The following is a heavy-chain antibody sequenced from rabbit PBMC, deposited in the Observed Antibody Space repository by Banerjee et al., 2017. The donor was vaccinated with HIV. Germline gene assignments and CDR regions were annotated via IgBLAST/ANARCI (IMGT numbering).Heavy chain of an antibody. CDR3: ARGSPYYIDWLDL. CDR2: ITTGNSGTT. J-gene: IGHJ5*01. CDR1: GIDFSSYG. V-gene: IGHV1S40*01. Sequence: QSLEESGGDLVKPGASLTLTCTASGIDFSSYGISWVRQAPGKGLEWIGCITTGNSGTTNFASWAKGRFTISKTSSTTVTLQMTSLTAADTATYFCARGSPYYIDWLDLWGQGTLVTVS. D-gene: IGHD1-1*01.